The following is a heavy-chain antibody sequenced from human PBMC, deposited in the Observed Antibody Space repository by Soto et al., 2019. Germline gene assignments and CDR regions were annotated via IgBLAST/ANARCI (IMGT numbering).Heavy chain of an antibody. CDR1: GGSISSGGYY. CDR3: ARVVVFYYGMDD. CDR2: IYYSGST. Sequence: PSETLSLTCTVSGGSISSGGYYWSWIRQHPGKGLEWIGYIYYSGSTYYNPSLKSRVTISVDTSKNQFSLKLSSVTAADTAVYYCARVVVFYYGMDDWGQGTTVTVSS. V-gene: IGHV4-31*02. D-gene: IGHD2-15*01. J-gene: IGHJ6*02.